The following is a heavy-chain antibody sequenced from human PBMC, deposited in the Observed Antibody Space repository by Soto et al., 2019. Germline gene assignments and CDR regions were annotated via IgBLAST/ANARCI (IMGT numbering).Heavy chain of an antibody. V-gene: IGHV4-39*01. CDR2: IYYSGST. D-gene: IGHD6-13*01. Sequence: SETLSLTCTVSGGSISSSSYYWGWIRQPPGKGLEWIGSIYYSGSTYYNPSLKSRVTISVDTSKNQFSLKLSSVTAADTAVYYCARHSYSSSFPFDYWGQGTLVTVSS. J-gene: IGHJ4*02. CDR3: ARHSYSSSFPFDY. CDR1: GGSISSSSYY.